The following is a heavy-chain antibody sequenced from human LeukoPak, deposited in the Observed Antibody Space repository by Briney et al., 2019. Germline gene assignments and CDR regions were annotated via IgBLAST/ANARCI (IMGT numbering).Heavy chain of an antibody. J-gene: IGHJ4*02. V-gene: IGHV4-61*01. CDR1: GVSINTCCYY. D-gene: IGHD5-18*01. CDR3: ARGRSYGFDFDS. CDR2: KYYSGST. Sequence: PSETLSLTCDVSGVSINTCCYYWTWVRQPPGKGLEWIGYKYYSGSTRYNSSLRSRLTMSLDTSNNQFALRLTSVTAADTAVYYCARGRSYGFDFDSWGRGTLVIVSS.